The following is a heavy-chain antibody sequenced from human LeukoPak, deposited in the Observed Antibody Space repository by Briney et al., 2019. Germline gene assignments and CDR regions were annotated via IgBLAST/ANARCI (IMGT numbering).Heavy chain of an antibody. Sequence: SETLSLTCTVSGGSISSYSCSWIRQPPGKGLEWIGYIYYSGGTSYNPSLKSRVTISVDTSKNQFSLKLSSVTAADTAVYYCARHGDGYSNQAFDYWGQGTLVTVSS. CDR1: GGSISSYS. V-gene: IGHV4-59*01. CDR3: ARHGDGYSNQAFDY. CDR2: IYYSGGT. D-gene: IGHD5-24*01. J-gene: IGHJ4*02.